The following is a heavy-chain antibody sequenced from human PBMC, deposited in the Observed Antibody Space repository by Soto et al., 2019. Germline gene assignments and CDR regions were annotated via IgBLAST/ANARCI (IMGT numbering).Heavy chain of an antibody. D-gene: IGHD1-1*01. Sequence: SQTLSLTCAISGDSVSINSAGWNWIRQTPSRGLEWLGRTYYRSKWYFNYAVSVESRITINPDTSKNQFSLQLSSVTPDDTAVYYCARGSWDDVSGHYYMDVWGKGTTVTVSS. J-gene: IGHJ6*03. CDR3: ARGSWDDVSGHYYMDV. CDR1: GDSVSINSAG. V-gene: IGHV6-1*01. CDR2: TYYRSKWYF.